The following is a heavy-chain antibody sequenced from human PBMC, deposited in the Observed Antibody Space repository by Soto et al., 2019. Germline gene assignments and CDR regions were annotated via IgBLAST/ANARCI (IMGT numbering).Heavy chain of an antibody. D-gene: IGHD3-22*01. J-gene: IGHJ2*01. Sequence: QVQLVQSGAEVKKPGSSVKVSCKASGGTFSSYAISWVRQAPGQGLEWMGGIIPIFGTANYAQKFQGRVTITADESTSTAYMELSSLRSEDPAVYYCAGPGNNPHYYESDWYFDLWGRGTLVTVSS. CDR2: IIPIFGTA. V-gene: IGHV1-69*01. CDR3: AGPGNNPHYYESDWYFDL. CDR1: GGTFSSYA.